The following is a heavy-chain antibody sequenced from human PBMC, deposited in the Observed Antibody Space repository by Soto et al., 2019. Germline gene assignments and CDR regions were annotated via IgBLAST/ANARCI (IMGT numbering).Heavy chain of an antibody. V-gene: IGHV3-30*18. CDR3: AKYRGWRYSFGWAFDY. CDR2: ISSHGSNK. D-gene: IGHD5-18*01. J-gene: IGHJ4*02. CDR1: GFSFDTYG. Sequence: QVQLVESGGGVVQPGKSLRLSCAASGFSFDTYGMHWVRQAPGKGLEWVAVISSHGSNKYYADSVKGCFTICRDDSKNTWCLQMNVLRTEDTALCYCAKYRGWRYSFGWAFDYWGQGTLVTVSS.